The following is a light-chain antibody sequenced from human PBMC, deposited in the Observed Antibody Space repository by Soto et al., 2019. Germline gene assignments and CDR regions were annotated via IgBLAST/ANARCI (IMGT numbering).Light chain of an antibody. CDR2: AAS. J-gene: IGKJ4*01. Sequence: DIQMTQSPSSLSASVGDRVTITCRASQSISSYLNWYQQKPGKAPKLLIYAASSLQSGVPSRFSGSGSGTDFTLTISSLQPEDFATYYCQKSYSTALTLGGGTKVEIK. CDR3: QKSYSTALT. CDR1: QSISSY. V-gene: IGKV1-39*01.